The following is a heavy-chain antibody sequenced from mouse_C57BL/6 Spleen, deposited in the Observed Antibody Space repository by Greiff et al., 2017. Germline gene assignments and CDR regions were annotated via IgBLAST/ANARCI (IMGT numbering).Heavy chain of an antibody. Sequence: QVQLQQSGPELVKPGASVKISCKASGYSFTSYYIHWVKQRPGQGLEWIGWIYPGSGNTKYNEKFKGKATLTADTSSSTAYMQLSSLTSEDSAVYYCARDHSSGDLYYFDYWGQGTTLTVSS. CDR2: IYPGSGNT. CDR3: ARDHSSGDLYYFDY. J-gene: IGHJ2*01. CDR1: GYSFTSYY. V-gene: IGHV1-66*01.